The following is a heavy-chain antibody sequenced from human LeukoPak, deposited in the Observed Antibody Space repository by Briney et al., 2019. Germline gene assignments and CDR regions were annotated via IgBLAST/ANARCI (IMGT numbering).Heavy chain of an antibody. J-gene: IGHJ4*02. D-gene: IGHD3-22*01. CDR1: GFTFSSYN. CDR2: ISSSSTYI. CDR3: AREDFYDSGSNDY. V-gene: IGHV3-21*01. Sequence: PGGSLRLSCAASGFTFSSYNMNWVRQAPGKGLEWVSSISSSSTYIYYADSMKGRFTISRDNAKNSLYLQMNSLRAEDTAVYYCAREDFYDSGSNDYWGQGTLVTVSS.